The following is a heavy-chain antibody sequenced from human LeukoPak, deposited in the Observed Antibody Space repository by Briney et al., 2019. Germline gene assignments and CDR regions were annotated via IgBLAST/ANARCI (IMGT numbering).Heavy chain of an antibody. CDR1: GFTFSSYW. V-gene: IGHV3-74*01. J-gene: IGHJ4*02. CDR2: INSDGSST. D-gene: IGHD1-26*01. Sequence: PGGSLRLSCEASGFTFSSYWMHWVRQAPWRGLVWVSHINSDGSSTNYADSVKGRFTISRDNARDTLYLQMNSLRAEDTAVYYCARSYSGSYYDFDYWGQGTLVTVSS. CDR3: ARSYSGSYYDFDY.